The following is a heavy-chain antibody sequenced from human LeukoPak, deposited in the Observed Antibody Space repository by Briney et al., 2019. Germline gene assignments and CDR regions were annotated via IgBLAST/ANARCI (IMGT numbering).Heavy chain of an antibody. Sequence: GSLRLSCAASGFTFSSYAMYWVRQSPGKGLEWVAVISYDGSNKYYADSVKGRFTISRDNSKSTLYLQMNSLRAEDTAVCYCARDARTVGITMIVVGFDYWGQGTLVTVPS. D-gene: IGHD3-22*01. J-gene: IGHJ4*02. CDR3: ARDARTVGITMIVVGFDY. CDR1: GFTFSSYA. CDR2: ISYDGSNK. V-gene: IGHV3-30*04.